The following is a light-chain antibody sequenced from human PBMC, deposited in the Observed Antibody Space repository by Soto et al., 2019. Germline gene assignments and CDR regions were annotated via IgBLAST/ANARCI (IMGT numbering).Light chain of an antibody. Sequence: QSALTQPASVCGSPGQSITISCTGTSSDVGGYNYVSWYQQHPGKAPKVMIYEVSNRPSGVSNRFSGSKSGNTASLTISGLQAEDEADYYCSSYTSSNTWVFGGGTKLTV. J-gene: IGLJ3*02. CDR3: SSYTSSNTWV. V-gene: IGLV2-14*01. CDR1: SSDVGGYNY. CDR2: EVS.